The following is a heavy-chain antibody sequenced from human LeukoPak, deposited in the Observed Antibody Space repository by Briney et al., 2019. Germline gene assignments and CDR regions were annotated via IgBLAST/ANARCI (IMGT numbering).Heavy chain of an antibody. D-gene: IGHD6-6*01. J-gene: IGHJ4*02. CDR3: ASAPKYSSSSPFDY. CDR1: GGTFSSYA. Sequence: ASVKVSCKASGGTFSSYAISWVRQAPGQGLEWMGGIIPIFGTANYAQKFQGRVTVTADESTSTAYMEPSSLRSEDTAVYYCASAPKYSSSSPFDYWGQGTLVTVSS. V-gene: IGHV1-69*01. CDR2: IIPIFGTA.